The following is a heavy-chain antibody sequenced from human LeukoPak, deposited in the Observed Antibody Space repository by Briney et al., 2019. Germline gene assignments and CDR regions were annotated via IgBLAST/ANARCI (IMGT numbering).Heavy chain of an antibody. CDR2: INPNSGAT. D-gene: IGHD6-19*01. V-gene: IGHV1-2*04. CDR1: GYTFTDYY. J-gene: IGHJ4*02. Sequence: ASVKVSCKASGYTFTDYYIHWVRQAPGQGLEWLGWINPNSGATNYAQKFQGWVTMTRDTSISTAYMELSRLRSDDTAFYYCARCISGWKGFDFWGRGTLVTVSS. CDR3: ARCISGWKGFDF.